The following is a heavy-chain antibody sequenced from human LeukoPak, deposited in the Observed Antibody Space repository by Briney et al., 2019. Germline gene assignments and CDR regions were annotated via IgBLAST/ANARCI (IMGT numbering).Heavy chain of an antibody. Sequence: GSLRLSCAASGFTFSDYYMSWIRQPAGKGLEWIGRIYTSGSTNYNPSLKSRVTMSVDTSQNQFSLKLSSVTAADTAVYYCARDVIAAPGTADYWGQGTLVTVSS. V-gene: IGHV4-4*07. CDR2: IYTSGST. J-gene: IGHJ4*02. CDR1: GFTFSDYY. CDR3: ARDVIAAPGTADY. D-gene: IGHD6-13*01.